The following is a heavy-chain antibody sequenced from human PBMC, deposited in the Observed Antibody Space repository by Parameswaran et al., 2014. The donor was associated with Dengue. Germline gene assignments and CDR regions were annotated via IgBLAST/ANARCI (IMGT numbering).Heavy chain of an antibody. CDR3: ARDRVSYYYDSSVAWHYYYGMDV. CDR1: GFTFSSYS. Sequence: GESLKISCAASGFTFSSYSMNWVRQAPGKGLEWVSYISSSSSTIYYADSVKGRFTISRDNAKNSLYLQMNSLRAEDTAVYYCARDRVSYYYDSSVAWHYYYGMDVWGQGTTVTVSS. V-gene: IGHV3-48*01. CDR2: ISSSSSTI. J-gene: IGHJ6*02. D-gene: IGHD3-22*01.